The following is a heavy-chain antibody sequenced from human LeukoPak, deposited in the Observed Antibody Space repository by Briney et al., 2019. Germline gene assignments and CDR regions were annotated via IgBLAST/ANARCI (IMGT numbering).Heavy chain of an antibody. D-gene: IGHD3-22*01. Sequence: GGSLRLSCAASGFTFSSYAMSWVRQAPGKGLEWVSAISGSGGSTYYADSVKGRFTISRDNSKNTLYLQMNSLRAEDTAVYYCAKDGTMIVVVTHFDYWGQGTLVTVSS. J-gene: IGHJ4*02. V-gene: IGHV3-23*01. CDR2: ISGSGGST. CDR3: AKDGTMIVVVTHFDY. CDR1: GFTFSSYA.